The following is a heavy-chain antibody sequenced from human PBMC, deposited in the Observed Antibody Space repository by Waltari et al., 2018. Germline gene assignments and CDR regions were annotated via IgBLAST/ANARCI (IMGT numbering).Heavy chain of an antibody. Sequence: EVQLVESGGGLVKPGGSLRLSCAASGFTFSSYSMNWVRQAPGKGLEWVSSISSSSSYIYYADSVKGRVTISRDNAKNSLYLQMNSLRAEDTAVYYCARVVDTAMGILESGEFDYWGQGTLVTVSS. CDR3: ARVVDTAMGILESGEFDY. V-gene: IGHV3-21*01. D-gene: IGHD5-18*01. J-gene: IGHJ4*02. CDR1: GFTFSSYS. CDR2: ISSSSSYI.